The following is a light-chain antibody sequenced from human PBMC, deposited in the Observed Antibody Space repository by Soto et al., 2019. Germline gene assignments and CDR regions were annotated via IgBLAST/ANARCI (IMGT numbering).Light chain of an antibody. J-gene: IGLJ2*01. CDR3: NSYTTTTTPHVV. CDR2: DVS. Sequence: QSALTQPASVSGSPGQSITISCTGTSSDVGAYNYVSWYQQHPGKAHKLLIYDVSNRPSGVSVRFSGSKSGNTASLTISGLQADDEADYYCNSYTTTTTPHVVFGGGTKLTVL. CDR1: SSDVGAYNY. V-gene: IGLV2-14*01.